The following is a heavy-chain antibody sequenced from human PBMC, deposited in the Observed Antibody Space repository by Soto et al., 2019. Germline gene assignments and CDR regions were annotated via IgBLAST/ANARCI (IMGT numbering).Heavy chain of an antibody. J-gene: IGHJ6*03. CDR3: ARLIYDYIWGSYPQLYYYYYMDV. CDR2: ISAYNGNT. D-gene: IGHD3-16*02. V-gene: IGHV1-18*01. CDR1: GYTFTSYG. Sequence: ASVKVSCKASGYTFTSYGISWVRQAPGQGLEWMGWISAYNGNTNYAQKLQGRVTMTTDTSTSTAYMELRSLRSDDTAVYYCARLIYDYIWGSYPQLYYYYYMDVWGKGTTVTVSS.